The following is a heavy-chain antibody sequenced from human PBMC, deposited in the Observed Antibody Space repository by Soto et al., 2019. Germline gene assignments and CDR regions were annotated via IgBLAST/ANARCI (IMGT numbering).Heavy chain of an antibody. D-gene: IGHD3-22*01. CDR3: ARDSGEYYYDSSGYFFN. Sequence: QVQLVQSGAEVKKPGSSVKVSCKASGGTFSSYAISWVRQAPGQGLEWMGGIIPIFGTANYAQKFQGRVTITADDSTSTAYMELSSLRSEDTAVYYCARDSGEYYYDSSGYFFNWGQGTLVTVSS. V-gene: IGHV1-69*01. CDR1: GGTFSSYA. CDR2: IIPIFGTA. J-gene: IGHJ4*02.